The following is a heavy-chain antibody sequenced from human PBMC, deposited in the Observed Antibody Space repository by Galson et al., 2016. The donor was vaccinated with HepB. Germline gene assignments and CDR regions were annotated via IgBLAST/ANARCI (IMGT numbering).Heavy chain of an antibody. CDR2: VYTGGDT. CDR3: AKELSY. V-gene: IGHV3-53*01. J-gene: IGHJ4*02. CDR1: GFSVSSTS. Sequence: SLRLSCAASGFSVSSTSMNWLRQAPGRGLEWVSVVYTGGDTYYADSVKGRFTISRDNSKNTLSLQMNSLSAEDTAIYYCAKELSYWGQGTLVTVSS.